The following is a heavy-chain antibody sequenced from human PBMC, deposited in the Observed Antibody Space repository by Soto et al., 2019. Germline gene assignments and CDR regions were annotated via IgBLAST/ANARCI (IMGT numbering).Heavy chain of an antibody. J-gene: IGHJ5*02. D-gene: IGHD3-9*01. CDR2: IYYSGST. CDR3: AGHILTGYYTSGSNWFDP. CDR1: GGSISSSSYY. V-gene: IGHV4-39*01. Sequence: SETLSLTCTVSGGSISSSSYYWGWIRQPPGKGLEWIGSIYYSGSTYYNPSLKSRVTISVDTSKNQFSLKLSSVTTADTAVYYCAGHILTGYYTSGSNWFDPWGQGTLVTVSS.